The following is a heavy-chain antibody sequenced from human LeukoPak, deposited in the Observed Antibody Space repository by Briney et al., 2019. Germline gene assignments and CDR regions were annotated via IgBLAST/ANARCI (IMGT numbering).Heavy chain of an antibody. J-gene: IGHJ4*02. Sequence: GGSLRLSCAASGFSFSTYWMHWVRQAPGKGLVWVARINPDGSTSSYADSVKGRLTISRDNAKNTLYLQVNSLRADDTAVYYCARHLGTYSDHWGQGTLVTVSS. D-gene: IGHD7-27*01. CDR1: GFSFSTYW. CDR2: INPDGSTS. V-gene: IGHV3-74*01. CDR3: ARHLGTYSDH.